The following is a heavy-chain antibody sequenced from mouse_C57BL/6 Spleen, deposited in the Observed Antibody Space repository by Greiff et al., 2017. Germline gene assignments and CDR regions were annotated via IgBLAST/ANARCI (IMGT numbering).Heavy chain of an antibody. CDR2: IDPNSGGT. V-gene: IGHV1-72*01. J-gene: IGHJ3*01. Sequence: QVQLKQPGAELVKPGASVKLSCKASGYTFTSYWMHWVKQRPGRGLEWIGRIDPNSGGTKYNEKFKSKATLTVDKPSSTAYMQLSSLTSEDSAVYYCARLQPMPDSYWGQGTLVTVSA. D-gene: IGHD6-5*01. CDR1: GYTFTSYW. CDR3: ARLQPMPDSY.